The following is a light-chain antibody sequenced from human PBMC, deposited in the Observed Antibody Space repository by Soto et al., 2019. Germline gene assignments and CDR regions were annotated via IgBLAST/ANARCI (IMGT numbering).Light chain of an antibody. CDR1: QSVSSY. Sequence: EIVLTQSPATLSLSPGERATLSCRASQSVSSYLAWYQQKPGQAPRLLIYDASNRATGIPARFSGSGSGTAFTLTISSLEPEDFAVYYCQQRSNWPLTFGGGTRWIS. V-gene: IGKV3-11*01. CDR3: QQRSNWPLT. J-gene: IGKJ4*01. CDR2: DAS.